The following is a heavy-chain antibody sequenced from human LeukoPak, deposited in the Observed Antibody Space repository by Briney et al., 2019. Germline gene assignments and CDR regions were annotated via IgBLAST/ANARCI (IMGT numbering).Heavy chain of an antibody. Sequence: GGSLRVSCAASGFTFSSYWMHWVRQAPGNGLVWLSRINSGGNTTSYADSVKGRFTVSRDNAKNTLYLQMNSLRAEDTAVYYCTGEGRGAEGGRYFDYWGQGTLVTVSS. CDR2: INSGGNTT. D-gene: IGHD2-15*01. V-gene: IGHV3-74*01. J-gene: IGHJ4*02. CDR3: TGEGRGAEGGRYFDY. CDR1: GFTFSSYW.